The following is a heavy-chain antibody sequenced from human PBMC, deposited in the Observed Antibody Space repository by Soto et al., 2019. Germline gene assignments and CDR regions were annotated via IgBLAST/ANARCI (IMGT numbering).Heavy chain of an antibody. CDR2: IYYSGST. Sequence: SETRSLTCTVSGGSISRDYWSWIRQPPGKGLEWIGYIYYSGSTNYNPSLKSRVTISVDTSKNQFSLKLSSVTAADTAVYYCARVWGGAFDIWGQGTMVTVS. D-gene: IGHD3-10*01. J-gene: IGHJ3*02. V-gene: IGHV4-59*01. CDR3: ARVWGGAFDI. CDR1: GGSISRDY.